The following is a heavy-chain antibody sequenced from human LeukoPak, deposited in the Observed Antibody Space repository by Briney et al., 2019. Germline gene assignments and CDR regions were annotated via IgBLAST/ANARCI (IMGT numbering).Heavy chain of an antibody. CDR2: ISGSGGST. CDR3: ARDKPSGSSYGSSFHF. D-gene: IGHD1-26*01. J-gene: IGHJ3*01. CDR1: GFTFSSYA. Sequence: GGSLRLSCAASGFTFSSYAMSWVRQAPGKGLEWVSAISGSGGSTYYADSVKGRFTISRDNSKNTLYLQMNSLRVEDTALYYCARDKPSGSSYGSSFHFWGQGTMVTVSS. V-gene: IGHV3-23*01.